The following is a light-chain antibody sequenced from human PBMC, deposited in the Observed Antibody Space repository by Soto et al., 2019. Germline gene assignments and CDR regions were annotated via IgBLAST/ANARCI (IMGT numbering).Light chain of an antibody. CDR2: EVT. V-gene: IGLV2-14*01. J-gene: IGLJ1*01. CDR1: SGDIGSYNR. Sequence: QSVLTQPASVSGSPGQSITISCNGTSGDIGSYNRVSWYQQHPGKAPKLIIYEVTDRPSGVSNRFSGSKSGNTASLTISGLQAEDEAEYYCSSYTNINTRACVFGTGTKLTVL. CDR3: SSYTNINTRACV.